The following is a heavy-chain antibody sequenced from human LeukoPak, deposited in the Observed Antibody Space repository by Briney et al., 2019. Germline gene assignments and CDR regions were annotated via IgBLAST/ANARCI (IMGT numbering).Heavy chain of an antibody. CDR3: ASPGYSSSWYLVY. CDR2: IYYSGST. V-gene: IGHV4-39*01. D-gene: IGHD6-13*01. J-gene: IGHJ4*02. CDR1: GGSISSSSYY. Sequence: PSETLSLTCTVSGGSISSSSYYWGWIRQPPGKGLEWIGSIYYSGSTYYYPSLKSRVTISVDTSKNQFSLRLSSVTAADTAVYYCASPGYSSSWYLVYWGQGTLVTVSS.